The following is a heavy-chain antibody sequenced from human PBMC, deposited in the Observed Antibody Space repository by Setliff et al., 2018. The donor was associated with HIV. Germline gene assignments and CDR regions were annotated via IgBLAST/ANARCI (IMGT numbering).Heavy chain of an antibody. CDR1: GYTFTSYG. V-gene: IGHV1-18*01. CDR2: ISAYNGNT. Sequence: ASVKVSCKASGYTFTSYGISWVRQAPGQGLEWMGWISAYNGNTNYAQKLQGRVTMTTDTSTSTAYMELRSLGSDDTAVYYCARDEGFDSSGYYLGTFDYWGQGTLVTVSS. CDR3: ARDEGFDSSGYYLGTFDY. D-gene: IGHD3-22*01. J-gene: IGHJ4*02.